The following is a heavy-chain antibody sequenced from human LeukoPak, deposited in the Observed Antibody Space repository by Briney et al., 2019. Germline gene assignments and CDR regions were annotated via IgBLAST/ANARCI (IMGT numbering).Heavy chain of an antibody. J-gene: IGHJ4*02. CDR2: IKQDGSEK. V-gene: IGHV3-7*01. D-gene: IGHD1-26*01. CDR3: AREGSQSASGTYPGND. CDR1: GFMLSSYW. Sequence: PGGSLRLSCAASGFMLSSYWMSWVRQAPGKGLEWVANIKQDGSEKYYVDSVKGRFTISRDNAKNSLFLQVNRPRAEDTAVYFCAREGSQSASGTYPGNDWGQGTLVTVSS.